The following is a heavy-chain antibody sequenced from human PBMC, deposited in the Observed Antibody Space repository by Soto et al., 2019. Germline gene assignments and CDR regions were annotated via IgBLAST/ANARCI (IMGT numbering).Heavy chain of an antibody. CDR2: ISSSSSTI. CDR1: GFTFSSYS. D-gene: IGHD4-17*01. CDR3: ARVDTVTPPLPYY. J-gene: IGHJ4*02. Sequence: EVQLVESGGGLVQPGGSLRLSCAASGFTFSSYSMNWIRQAPGKGLEWVSYISSSSSTIYYADSVKGRFTISRDNAKNSLYLQMNSLRAEDTAVYYCARVDTVTPPLPYYWGQGTLVNVSS. V-gene: IGHV3-48*01.